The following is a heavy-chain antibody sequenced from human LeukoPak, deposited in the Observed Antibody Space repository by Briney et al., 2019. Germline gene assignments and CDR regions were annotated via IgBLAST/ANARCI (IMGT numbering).Heavy chain of an antibody. D-gene: IGHD3-10*02. CDR1: GFTFSTNA. Sequence: GGSLRLSCAASGFTFSTNAMSWVRRAPGKGLEWVSAVSGSGDSTYYADSVKGRFTISRANSKNTLYLQMNSLRAEDTAVYYCAKVMLGELLYWFDPWGQGTLVTVSS. J-gene: IGHJ5*02. V-gene: IGHV3-23*01. CDR3: AKVMLGELLYWFDP. CDR2: VSGSGDST.